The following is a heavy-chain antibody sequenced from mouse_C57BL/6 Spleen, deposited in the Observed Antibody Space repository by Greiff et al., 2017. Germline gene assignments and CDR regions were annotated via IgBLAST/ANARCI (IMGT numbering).Heavy chain of an antibody. J-gene: IGHJ3*01. D-gene: IGHD2-12*01. Sequence: EVQLQQSGAELVRPGASVKLSCTASGFNIKDDYMPWVKQRPEQGLEWIGWIDPENGDTEYASKFQGKATITADTSSNTAYLQLSSLTSEDTAVYYCTTGDDGWFAYWGQGTLVTVSA. V-gene: IGHV14-4*01. CDR2: IDPENGDT. CDR3: TTGDDGWFAY. CDR1: GFNIKDDY.